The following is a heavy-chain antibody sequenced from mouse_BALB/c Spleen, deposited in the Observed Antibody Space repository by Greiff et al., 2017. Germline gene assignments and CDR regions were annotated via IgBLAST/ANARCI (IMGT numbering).Heavy chain of an antibody. Sequence: QVQLLQSGAELVKPGASVKMSCKASGYTFTTYPIEWMKQNHGKSLEWIGNFHPYNDDNTYNEKFKGKAKLTVEKSSSTVYLELSRFTSNDSAVDYCARNGYDGGYWYFDFWGAGTTVTVSS. CDR3: ARNGYDGGYWYFDF. V-gene: IGHV1-47*01. CDR1: GYTFTTYP. J-gene: IGHJ1*01. CDR2: FHPYNDDN. D-gene: IGHD2-14*01.